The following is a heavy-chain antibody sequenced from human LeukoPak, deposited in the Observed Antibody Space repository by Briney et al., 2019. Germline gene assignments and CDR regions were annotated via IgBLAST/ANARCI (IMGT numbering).Heavy chain of an antibody. J-gene: IGHJ5*02. D-gene: IGHD3-3*01. CDR3: ARGETYYDFWSGYYIGWFDP. CDR1: GDSISRYY. Sequence: SETLSLTCTVSGDSISRYYWSWIRQPPGKGLEWIGYIFYSGSTNYNPSLESRVTISVDTSKNQFSLKLSSVTAADTAVYYCARGETYYDFWSGYYIGWFDPWGQGTLVTVSS. CDR2: IFYSGST. V-gene: IGHV4-59*12.